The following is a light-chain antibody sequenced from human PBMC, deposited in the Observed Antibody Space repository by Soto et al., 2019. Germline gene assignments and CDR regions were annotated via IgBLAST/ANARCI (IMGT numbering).Light chain of an antibody. V-gene: IGLV2-23*01. CDR3: CSFAHSTTDV. CDR2: EGG. J-gene: IGLJ1*01. Sequence: QSALTQPASVSGSPGQSIALSCTGTSSDVGSYNLVSWYQQYPGKAPKLLISEGGKRPSGISNRFSGSKSGNTASLTISGLEAEVEADYYCCSFAHSTTDVFGTGTKLTVL. CDR1: SSDVGSYNL.